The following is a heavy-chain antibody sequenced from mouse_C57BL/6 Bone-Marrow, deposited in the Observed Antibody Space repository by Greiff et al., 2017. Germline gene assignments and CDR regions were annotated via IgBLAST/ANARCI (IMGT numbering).Heavy chain of an antibody. CDR1: GYAFSSSW. J-gene: IGHJ4*01. V-gene: IGHV1-82*01. CDR3: AKVVATRDYAMDY. CDR2: IYPGDGDT. Sequence: QVQLQQSGPELVKPGASVKISCKASGYAFSSSWMNWVKQRPGKGLEWIGRIYPGDGDTNYNGKFKGKATLTADKSSSTAYMQLSSLTSEDSAVYVCAKVVATRDYAMDYWGQGTSVTVSS. D-gene: IGHD1-1*01.